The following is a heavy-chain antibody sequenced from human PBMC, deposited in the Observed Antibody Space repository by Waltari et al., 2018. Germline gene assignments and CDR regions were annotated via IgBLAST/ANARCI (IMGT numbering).Heavy chain of an antibody. Sequence: QLQLQESGPGLVEPSETLSLTCTASGGSISSSSHFWAWIRRPPGKGLEWSGSIYYSGSTFSNPSIKCRVTISVDTSKNQFSLKLTSVTAADTAEYYCARIGSVNWFDPWGQGILVTASS. CDR2: IYYSGST. CDR3: ARIGSVNWFDP. J-gene: IGHJ5*02. D-gene: IGHD3-10*01. V-gene: IGHV4-39*01. CDR1: GGSISSSSHF.